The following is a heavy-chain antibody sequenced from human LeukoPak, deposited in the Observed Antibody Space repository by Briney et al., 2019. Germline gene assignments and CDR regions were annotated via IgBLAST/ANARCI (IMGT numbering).Heavy chain of an antibody. Sequence: SGTLSLTCAVSGGSISSSNWWSWVRQPPGKGLEWIGEIYHSGSTNYNPSLKSRVTISVDKSKNQFSLKLSSVTAADTAVYYCACVRYYYYCYGMDVWGQGTTVTVSS. CDR1: GGSISSSNW. J-gene: IGHJ6*02. CDR3: ACVRYYYYCYGMDV. CDR2: IYHSGST. V-gene: IGHV4-4*02.